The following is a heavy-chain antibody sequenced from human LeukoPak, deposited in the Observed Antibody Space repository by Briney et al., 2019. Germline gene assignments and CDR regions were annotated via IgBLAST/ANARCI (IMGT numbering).Heavy chain of an antibody. CDR3: ASVVDSSLSDGY. Sequence: SETLSLTCTVSGGSISSRSYYWGWIRQPPGKGLEWIGSMYYSGSTYYSPSLKSRVTISVDMSKQQISLKLRAVTAADTAVYYCASVVDSSLSDGYWGQGTLVTVSS. CDR2: MYYSGST. V-gene: IGHV4-39*01. J-gene: IGHJ4*02. D-gene: IGHD2-2*01. CDR1: GGSISSRSYY.